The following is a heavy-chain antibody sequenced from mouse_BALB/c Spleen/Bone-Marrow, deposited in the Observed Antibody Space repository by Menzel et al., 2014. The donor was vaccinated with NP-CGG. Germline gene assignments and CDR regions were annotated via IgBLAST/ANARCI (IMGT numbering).Heavy chain of an antibody. CDR3: ARQYGNYFDY. J-gene: IGHJ2*01. CDR1: GYAFSSYW. Sequence: VQLQQSGAELVRPGSSVKISCKASGYAFSSYWMNWVKQRPGKGLEWIGQIYPGDGDTNYNGKFKGKATLTADKSSSTPFMQLSSLTSEDSAVYFCARQYGNYFDYWGQGTTLTVSS. V-gene: IGHV1-80*01. CDR2: IYPGDGDT. D-gene: IGHD2-10*02.